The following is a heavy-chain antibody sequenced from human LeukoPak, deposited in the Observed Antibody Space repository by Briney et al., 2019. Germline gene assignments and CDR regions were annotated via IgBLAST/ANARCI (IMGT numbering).Heavy chain of an antibody. V-gene: IGHV1-2*02. CDR2: INPNSGGT. Sequence: ASVKVSCKASGYTFTDYYMHWVRQAPGQGLEWMGWINPNSGGTNYAQKFQGRVTMTRDTSISTAYMELSRLRSDDTAVYYCARDHLHQGWIAVAANHYFDYWGQGTLVTVSS. J-gene: IGHJ4*02. CDR3: ARDHLHQGWIAVAANHYFDY. D-gene: IGHD6-19*01. CDR1: GYTFTDYY.